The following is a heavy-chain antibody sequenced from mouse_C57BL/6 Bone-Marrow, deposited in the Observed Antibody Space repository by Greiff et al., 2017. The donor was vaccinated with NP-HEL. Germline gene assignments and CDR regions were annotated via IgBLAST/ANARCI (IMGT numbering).Heavy chain of an antibody. CDR3: ARHALYYYGSSYLYYAMDY. CDR1: GFTFSSYG. D-gene: IGHD1-1*01. J-gene: IGHJ4*01. V-gene: IGHV5-6*01. Sequence: EVKLVESGGDLVKPGGSLKLSCAASGFTFSSYGMSWVRQTPDKRLEWVATISSGGSYTYYPDSVKGRFTISRDNAKNTLYLQMSSLKSEDTAMYYCARHALYYYGSSYLYYAMDYWGQGTSVTVSS. CDR2: ISSGGSYT.